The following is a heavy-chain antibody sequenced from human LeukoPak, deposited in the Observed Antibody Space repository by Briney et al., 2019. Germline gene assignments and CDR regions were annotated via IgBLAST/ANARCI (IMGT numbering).Heavy chain of an antibody. V-gene: IGHV4-34*01. CDR2: INHSGST. CDR3: ARSQMGMDV. Sequence: SETLSLTCAVYGGSFSGYYWSWIRLPPGKGLEWIGEINHSGSTNYNPSLKSRVTISVDTSKNQFSLKLSSVTAADTAVYYCARSQMGMDVWGQGTTVTVSS. CDR1: GGSFSGYY. J-gene: IGHJ6*02.